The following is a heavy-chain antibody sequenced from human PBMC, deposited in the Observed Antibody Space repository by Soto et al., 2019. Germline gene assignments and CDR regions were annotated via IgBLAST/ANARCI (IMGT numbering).Heavy chain of an antibody. D-gene: IGHD2-2*01. J-gene: IGHJ3*01. Sequence: QVQLQESGPGLVKPSQTLSLTCTVSGGSISSGDYYWNWIRQPPGKGLEWIVSIYYSGSTYYSPSHKSGITISVGTSKNQFSLTLSSVTAPDTAVLYCVRGAPGACSSTSCSDAFDLWGRGTMVAVSS. CDR1: GGSISSGDYY. CDR3: VRGAPGACSSTSCSDAFDL. CDR2: IYYSGST. V-gene: IGHV4-30-4*01.